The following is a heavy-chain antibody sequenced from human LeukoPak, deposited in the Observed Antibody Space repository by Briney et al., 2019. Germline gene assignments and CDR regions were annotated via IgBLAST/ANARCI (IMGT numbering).Heavy chain of an antibody. D-gene: IGHD5-12*01. CDR1: GFTFSSYA. CDR3: TRGYSGVSVYAVDI. J-gene: IGHJ3*02. V-gene: IGHV3-23*01. CDR2: ISNSGGST. Sequence: GGSLRLSCAASGFTFSSYAMSWVRQAPGKGLEWVSVISNSGGSTFYADSVKGRFTISRDNSKNTLYLQMNSLKSEDTAVYHCTRGYSGVSVYAVDIWGQGTMVTVSS.